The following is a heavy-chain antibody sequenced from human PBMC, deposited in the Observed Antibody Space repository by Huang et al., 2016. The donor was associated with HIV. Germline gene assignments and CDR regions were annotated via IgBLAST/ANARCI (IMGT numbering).Heavy chain of an antibody. J-gene: IGHJ4*02. CDR3: AKGLGGSYYYYLDQ. Sequence: EVQVVESGGGLVQPGRSLRLSCVASGFNFNNYAMHWIRQAHGKGLEVVSGISWNSRNRGYVVAVKGRFTSSRDNANNSLYLQMNRLGAEDTALYYCAKGLGGSYYYYLDQWGQGTLVTVSS. CDR1: GFNFNNYA. V-gene: IGHV3-9*01. D-gene: IGHD3-10*01. CDR2: ISWNSRNR.